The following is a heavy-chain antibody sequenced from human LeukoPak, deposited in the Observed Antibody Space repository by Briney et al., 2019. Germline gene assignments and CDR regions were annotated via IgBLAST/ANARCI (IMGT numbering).Heavy chain of an antibody. D-gene: IGHD2-21*01. CDR1: GGSITRSSYY. Sequence: SETLSLTCTVAGGSITRSSYYWSWIRQHPGKGLEWIGYIYYSGSTYYNPSLKSRVTISVDTSKNQFSLKLSSVTAADTAVYYCARQVIDYMDVWGKGTTVTVSS. CDR3: ARQVIDYMDV. V-gene: IGHV4-39*01. J-gene: IGHJ6*03. CDR2: IYYSGST.